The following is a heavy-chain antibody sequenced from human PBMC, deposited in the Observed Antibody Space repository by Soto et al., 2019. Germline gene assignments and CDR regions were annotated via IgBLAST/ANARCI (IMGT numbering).Heavy chain of an antibody. J-gene: IGHJ4*02. D-gene: IGHD6-13*01. CDR2: ISGSGGST. V-gene: IGHV3-23*01. Sequence: GGSLRLSCAASGFTFSSYAMSWVRQAPGKGLEWVSAISGSGGSTYYGESGKGRFTISRDNSKNTLYLQMNSLRAEDTAVYYCAKGTQQLVPDYINYWGQGTLVTVSS. CDR3: AKGTQQLVPDYINY. CDR1: GFTFSSYA.